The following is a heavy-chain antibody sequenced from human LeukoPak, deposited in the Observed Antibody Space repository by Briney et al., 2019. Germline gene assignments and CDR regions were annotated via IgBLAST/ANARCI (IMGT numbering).Heavy chain of an antibody. V-gene: IGHV4-34*01. D-gene: IGHD3-9*01. Sequence: PLETLSLTCAVYGGSFSGYYWSWIRQPPGKGLEWIGEINHSGSTNYNPSLKSRVTISVDTSKNQFSLKLSSVTAADTAVYYCARHKPYYDILTGYYKAMYYFDYWGQGTLVTVSS. CDR3: ARHKPYYDILTGYYKAMYYFDY. J-gene: IGHJ4*02. CDR1: GGSFSGYY. CDR2: INHSGST.